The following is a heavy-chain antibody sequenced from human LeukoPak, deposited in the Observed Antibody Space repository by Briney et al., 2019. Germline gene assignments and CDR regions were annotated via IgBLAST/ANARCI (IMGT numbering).Heavy chain of an antibody. V-gene: IGHV1-18*01. CDR2: ISAYNGNT. D-gene: IGHD3-9*01. Sequence: ASVKVSCKASGYTFTSYGISWVRQAPGQGLEWMGWISAYNGNTTYAQKLQGGVTMTTDTSTSTAYMELRSLRSDDTAVYYCARAAYDILTFTYYYYYMDVWGKGTTVTVSS. J-gene: IGHJ6*03. CDR1: GYTFTSYG. CDR3: ARAAYDILTFTYYYYYMDV.